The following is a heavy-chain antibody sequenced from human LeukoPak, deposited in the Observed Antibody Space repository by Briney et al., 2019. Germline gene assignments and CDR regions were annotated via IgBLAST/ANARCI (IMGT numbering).Heavy chain of an antibody. J-gene: IGHJ5*02. CDR1: GGSFSDYY. Sequence: PSETLSLTCAVYGGSFSDYYWSWIRQPPGKGLEWIGEINHSAATNYNPSLKSRVTISVDTSKNQFSLKLSSVTAADTAVYYCARDNRPYCSSTSCSNWFDPWGQGTLVTVSS. V-gene: IGHV4-34*01. D-gene: IGHD2-2*01. CDR3: ARDNRPYCSSTSCSNWFDP. CDR2: INHSAAT.